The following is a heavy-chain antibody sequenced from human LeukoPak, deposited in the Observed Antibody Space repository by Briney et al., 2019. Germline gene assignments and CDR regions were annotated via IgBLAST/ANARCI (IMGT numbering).Heavy chain of an antibody. D-gene: IGHD3-22*01. CDR2: FDPEDGET. V-gene: IGHV1-24*01. CDR3: ASYYYDSSGYPPRGAFDI. CDR1: GYTLTELS. Sequence: ASVKVSCQVSGYTLTELSMHWVRQAPGKGLEWMGGFDPEDGETIYAQKFQGRVTMTEDTSTDTAYMELSSLRSEDTAVYYCASYYYDSSGYPPRGAFDIWGQGTMVTVSS. J-gene: IGHJ3*02.